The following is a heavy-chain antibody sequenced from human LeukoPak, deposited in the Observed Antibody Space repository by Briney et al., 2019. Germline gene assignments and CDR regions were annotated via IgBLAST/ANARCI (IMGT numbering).Heavy chain of an antibody. Sequence: ETLSLTCTVSGGSISSYYWSWIRQSPEKGLEWIGYIYYSGSTNYNPSLKSRITIVVDTSKNQISLKLSSVTAADTAVYYCATQKASSGYFRVDYWGQGTLVTVSS. CDR3: ATQKASSGYFRVDY. V-gene: IGHV4-59*12. J-gene: IGHJ4*02. D-gene: IGHD3-22*01. CDR2: IYYSGST. CDR1: GGSISSYY.